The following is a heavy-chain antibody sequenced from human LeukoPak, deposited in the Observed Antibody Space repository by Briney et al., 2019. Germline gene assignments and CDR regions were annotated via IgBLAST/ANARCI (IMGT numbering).Heavy chain of an antibody. D-gene: IGHD1-26*01. Sequence: PGGSLRLSCAASGFTFSSYWMHWVRHAPGKGLVWVSRVNTDESRTNYADSVKGRFTISRDNAKNTVYLQMNSLRAEDTAVYYCARGASGSYYVDYWGQGTLVTVSS. V-gene: IGHV3-74*01. CDR3: ARGASGSYYVDY. J-gene: IGHJ4*02. CDR1: GFTFSSYW. CDR2: VNTDESRT.